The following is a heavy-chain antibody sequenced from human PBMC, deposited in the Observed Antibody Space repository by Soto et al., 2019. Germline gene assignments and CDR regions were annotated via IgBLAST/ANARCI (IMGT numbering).Heavy chain of an antibody. Sequence: SETLSLTCAVYGGSFSGYYWSWIRQPPGKGLEWIGEINHSGRTNYNPSLKSRVTISIDNSKNQLSLKLSSVTAADTAVYYCTRIPYFYYGMDVWGQGTTVTVSS. J-gene: IGHJ6*02. CDR2: INHSGRT. CDR3: TRIPYFYYGMDV. CDR1: GGSFSGYY. V-gene: IGHV4-34*01.